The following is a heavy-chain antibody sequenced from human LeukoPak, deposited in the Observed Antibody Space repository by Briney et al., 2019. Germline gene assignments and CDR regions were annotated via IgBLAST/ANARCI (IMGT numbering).Heavy chain of an antibody. Sequence: SQTLSLTCTVSGGSISSGDYYWSWIRQPPGKGLEWIGYIYYSGSTYYNPSLKSRVTISVDTSKNQFSLKLSSVTAADTAVYYCARSPLVGFLEWLPNRFDPWGQGTLVTVSS. CDR3: ARSPLVGFLEWLPNRFDP. CDR2: IYYSGST. CDR1: GGSISSGDYY. J-gene: IGHJ5*02. D-gene: IGHD3-3*02. V-gene: IGHV4-30-4*01.